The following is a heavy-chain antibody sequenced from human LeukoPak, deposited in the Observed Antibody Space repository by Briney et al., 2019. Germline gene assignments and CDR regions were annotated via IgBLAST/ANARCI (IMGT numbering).Heavy chain of an antibody. J-gene: IGHJ5*02. Sequence: SETLSLTCTVSGGSISSTSYYWGWIRQPPGKGLEWIASISYSGTTYYNPSLKSRVTISVDTSKNQFSLKLTSVTAADTAVYYCLPYYYASTWVYDPWGQGTLVTVSS. V-gene: IGHV4-39*01. D-gene: IGHD3-22*01. CDR3: LPYYYASTWVYDP. CDR2: ISYSGTT. CDR1: GGSISSTSYY.